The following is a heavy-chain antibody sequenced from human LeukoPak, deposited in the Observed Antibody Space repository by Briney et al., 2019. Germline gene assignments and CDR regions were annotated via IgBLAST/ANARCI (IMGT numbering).Heavy chain of an antibody. D-gene: IGHD6-13*01. J-gene: IGHJ4*02. CDR3: ARAFVTAAGFFDT. V-gene: IGHV3-66*02. CDR1: GFTVSRSY. CDR2: IYSGGDT. Sequence: GGSLRLSCAASGFTVSRSYMSWVRKAPGKGLEWVSVIYSGGDTHYAGSVKGRFTISRDSSVNTLYLQMNSLRTEDTAVYYCARAFVTAAGFFDTWGQGTLVTVSS.